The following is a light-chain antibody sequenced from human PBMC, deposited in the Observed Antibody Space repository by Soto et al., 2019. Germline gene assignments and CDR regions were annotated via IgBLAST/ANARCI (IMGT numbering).Light chain of an antibody. Sequence: QSVLTQPPSVSGAPGQRVTISCTGSSSNIGAGYNVHWYQQLPGTAPKLLIVGNSNRPSGVPDRFSGSKSGTSASLAITGLEAEDEADYYCQSYDSSLGGWVFGGGTKLTVL. CDR3: QSYDSSLGGWV. CDR1: SSNIGAGYN. V-gene: IGLV1-40*01. CDR2: GNS. J-gene: IGLJ3*02.